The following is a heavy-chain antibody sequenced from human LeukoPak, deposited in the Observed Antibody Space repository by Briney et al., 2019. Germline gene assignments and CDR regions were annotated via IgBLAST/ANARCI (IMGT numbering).Heavy chain of an antibody. CDR2: ISSSGSSV. CDR1: GFTFSDYY. CDR3: ARARGGGYFFDY. D-gene: IGHD4-23*01. J-gene: IGHJ4*02. Sequence: GGSLRLSCAASGFTFSDYYMSWIRQAPGKGLEWVSYISSSGSSVNYADSVKGRFTISRDNTKNSLYLQMNSLRAEDTAVYYCARARGGGYFFDYWGQGTLVTVSS. V-gene: IGHV3-11*01.